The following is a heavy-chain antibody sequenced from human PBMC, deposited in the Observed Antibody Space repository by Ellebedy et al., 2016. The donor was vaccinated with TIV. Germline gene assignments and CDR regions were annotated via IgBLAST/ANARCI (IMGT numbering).Heavy chain of an antibody. CDR2: ISSSSRTI. CDR1: GFTFIIYS. J-gene: IGHJ3*02. V-gene: IGHV3-48*01. Sequence: GGSLRLXXAASGFTFIIYSLNWVRQVPGKGLEWVSYISSSSRTIYYADSVKGRFTISRDNAKNLLYLQMNSLRAEDTAVYYCAAAAGAGDDAFDIWGQGTMVTVSS. CDR3: AAAAGAGDDAFDI. D-gene: IGHD6-13*01.